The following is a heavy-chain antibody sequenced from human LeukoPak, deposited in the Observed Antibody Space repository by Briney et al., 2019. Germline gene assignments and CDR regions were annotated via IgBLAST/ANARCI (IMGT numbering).Heavy chain of an antibody. CDR2: TSSSSSTI. CDR1: GFIFRDYS. V-gene: IGHV3-48*04. J-gene: IGHJ3*02. D-gene: IGHD6-19*01. CDR3: ASLIAVAGTSAFDI. Sequence: GGSLRLSCAASGFIFRDYSMNWVRQAPGKGLEWISHTSSSSSTIHYADSVKGRFTISRDNAKNTLYLQMNSLRAEDTAVYYCASLIAVAGTSAFDIWGQGTMVTVSS.